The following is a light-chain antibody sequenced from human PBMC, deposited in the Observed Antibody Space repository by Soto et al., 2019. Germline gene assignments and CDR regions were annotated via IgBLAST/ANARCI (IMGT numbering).Light chain of an antibody. J-gene: IGKJ4*01. V-gene: IGKV1-5*03. CDR2: KAS. Sequence: DIQMTQSPSTLSASVGDRVTITCRASQSISTWLVWYQQKPGKAPKLLIYKASNLEDGVPSRFSGSGSGTEFTITISSLQPDDFATYYCQQYSTCPITFGGGTTVEIK. CDR3: QQYSTCPIT. CDR1: QSISTW.